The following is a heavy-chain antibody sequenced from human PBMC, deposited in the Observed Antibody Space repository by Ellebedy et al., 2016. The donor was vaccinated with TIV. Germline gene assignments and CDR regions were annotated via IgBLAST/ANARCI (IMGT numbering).Heavy chain of an antibody. Sequence: GESLKISCAASGFSFVNYAMSWVRQAPGKGLEWVSSISGNGGSTYYAPSVQGGFTISRDNSQNSLYLQMNSLRAEDTAVYFCARGGDYDLLTGDGREFFDYWGQGTLVTVSP. CDR1: GFSFVNYA. V-gene: IGHV3-23*01. CDR2: ISGNGGST. D-gene: IGHD3-9*01. J-gene: IGHJ4*02. CDR3: ARGGDYDLLTGDGREFFDY.